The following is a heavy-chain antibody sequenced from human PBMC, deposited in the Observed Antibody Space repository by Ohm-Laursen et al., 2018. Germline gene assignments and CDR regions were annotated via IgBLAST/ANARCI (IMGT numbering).Heavy chain of an antibody. CDR3: ARGDAVTKDFDY. CDR2: IYYSGST. Sequence: GTLSLTCTVSGGSISSYYWSWIRQPPGKGLEWIGYIYYSGSTNYNPSLKSRVTISVDTSKNQFSLKLSSVTAADTAVYYCARGDAVTKDFDYWGQGTLVTVSS. CDR1: GGSISSYY. J-gene: IGHJ4*02. V-gene: IGHV4-59*01. D-gene: IGHD4-17*01.